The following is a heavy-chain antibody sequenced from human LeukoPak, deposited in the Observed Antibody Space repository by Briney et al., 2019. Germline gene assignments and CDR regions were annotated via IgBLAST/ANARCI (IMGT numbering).Heavy chain of an antibody. CDR1: GGSISSYY. Sequence: PSETLSLTCTVSGGSISSYYWSWIRQSPGKGLEWIGYIYYSGSTNYNPSLKSRVTISLDTSKNQFSLKMDSVTAADAAVYYCARELKVGNTGYCFDYWGQGTLVTVSS. D-gene: IGHD4-23*01. V-gene: IGHV4-59*01. CDR3: ARELKVGNTGYCFDY. J-gene: IGHJ4*02. CDR2: IYYSGST.